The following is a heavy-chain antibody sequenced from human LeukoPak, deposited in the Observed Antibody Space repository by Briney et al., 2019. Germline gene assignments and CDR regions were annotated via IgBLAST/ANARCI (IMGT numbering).Heavy chain of an antibody. CDR1: GGSISSGGYY. CDR3: ARAGHYDPTPRVSYWYFDL. V-gene: IGHV4-31*03. J-gene: IGHJ2*01. Sequence: ASQTLSLTCTVSGGSISSGGYYWSWIRQHPGKGLEWIGYIYYSGSTYYNPSLKSRVTISVDTSKNQFSLKLRSVTAADTAVYYCARAGHYDPTPRVSYWYFDLWGRGTLVTVSS. D-gene: IGHD3-22*01. CDR2: IYYSGST.